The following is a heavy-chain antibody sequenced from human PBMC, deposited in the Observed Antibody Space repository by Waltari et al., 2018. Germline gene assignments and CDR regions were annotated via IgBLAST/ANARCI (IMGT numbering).Heavy chain of an antibody. CDR3: AREFYYSDAFTGV. V-gene: IGHV1-8*01. Sequence: VQLVQSGAEVKKPGASVKVYCKASGYSFTSFDIYWVRQAAGQGLEWMGWMNPDSGNTGYAEKFQGRVTMTRDTSISTAYMELSSLRSEDTAVYYCAREFYYSDAFTGVWGQGTLVTVSS. J-gene: IGHJ4*02. D-gene: IGHD4-17*01. CDR2: MNPDSGNT. CDR1: GYSFTSFD.